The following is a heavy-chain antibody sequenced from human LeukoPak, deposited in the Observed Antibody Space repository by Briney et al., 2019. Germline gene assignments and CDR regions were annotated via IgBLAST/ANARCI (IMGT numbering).Heavy chain of an antibody. V-gene: IGHV3-21*01. J-gene: IGHJ3*02. CDR2: ISSSSSYI. Sequence: GGSLRLSCAASGFTFSSYSMNWVRQAPGKGLEWVSSISSSSSYIYYADSVKGRFTISRDNAKNSLYLRMNSLRAEDTAVYYCARVRETLVVAATPDAFDIWGQGTMVTVSS. D-gene: IGHD2-15*01. CDR1: GFTFSSYS. CDR3: ARVRETLVVAATPDAFDI.